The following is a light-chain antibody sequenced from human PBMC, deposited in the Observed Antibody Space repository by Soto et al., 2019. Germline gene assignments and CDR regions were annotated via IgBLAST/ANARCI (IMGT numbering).Light chain of an antibody. V-gene: IGLV2-11*01. CDR3: CSYAGIYSYV. Sequence: QSALTQPRSVSGSPGQSVTISCTGTSSDVGAYNYVSRYQQHPGQAPKVVVYDVTKRPSGVPDRFSGSKSGNTASLTISGLQAEDEADYYCCSYAGIYSYVFGSGTKLTVL. J-gene: IGLJ1*01. CDR2: DVT. CDR1: SSDVGAYNY.